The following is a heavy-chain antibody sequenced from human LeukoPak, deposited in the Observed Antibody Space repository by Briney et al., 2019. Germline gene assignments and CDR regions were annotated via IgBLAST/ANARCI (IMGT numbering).Heavy chain of an antibody. CDR2: IDTDGSTT. CDR3: ARHWDF. Sequence: PRGSLRLSCAVSGFTFGNYWMHWVRQAPGKGLVWVSRIDTDGSTTTYADSVKGRFTISRDNAKNTLYLQMSSLRVEDTAVYYCARHWDFWGQGTLVTVSS. CDR1: GFTFGNYW. V-gene: IGHV3-74*01. J-gene: IGHJ4*02. D-gene: IGHD1-26*01.